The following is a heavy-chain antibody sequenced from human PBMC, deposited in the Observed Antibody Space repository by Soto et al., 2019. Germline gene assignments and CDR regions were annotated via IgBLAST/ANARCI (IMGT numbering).Heavy chain of an antibody. J-gene: IGHJ4*02. V-gene: IGHV3-64*01. Sequence: EVQLVESGGGLVQPGGSLRLSCAASGFTFSSYAMHWVRQAPGKGLEYVSAISSNGGSTYYANSVKGRFTISRDNSKNTLYLQMGSLIAEDMAVDYCAREMDYYDSSGYYYDCWGQGTLVTVAS. CDR2: ISSNGGST. CDR3: AREMDYYDSSGYYYDC. D-gene: IGHD3-22*01. CDR1: GFTFSSYA.